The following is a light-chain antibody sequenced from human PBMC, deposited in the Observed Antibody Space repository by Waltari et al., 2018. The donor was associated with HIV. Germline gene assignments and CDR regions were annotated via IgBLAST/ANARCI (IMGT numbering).Light chain of an antibody. V-gene: IGLV2-14*01. CDR1: SSDVGGYNY. Sequence: QSALTQPASVSGSPGQSITISCTGTSSDVGGYNYVYWYQQHPGKAPKLMISEVNNRPSGVSNRFSGSKSGNTASLTISGLQAEDEADYYCSSYTSSSTLYVFGTGTKVTVL. CDR2: EVN. J-gene: IGLJ1*01. CDR3: SSYTSSSTLYV.